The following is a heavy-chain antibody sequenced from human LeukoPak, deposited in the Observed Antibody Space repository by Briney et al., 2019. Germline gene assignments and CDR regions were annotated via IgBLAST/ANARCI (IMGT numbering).Heavy chain of an antibody. V-gene: IGHV1-2*02. CDR2: INPNSSDT. D-gene: IGHD2-21*02. CDR1: GHTFSCYY. J-gene: IGHJ4*02. Sequence: ASVKVSCQASGHTFSCYYMHWVRQAPGQGLEWMGWINPNSSDTNYAQKFQGRVTMTSDTSISTAYMELSRLRSDDTAVYYCARDADGGVVTGPSDHWGRGTLVTVSS. CDR3: ARDADGGVVTGPSDH.